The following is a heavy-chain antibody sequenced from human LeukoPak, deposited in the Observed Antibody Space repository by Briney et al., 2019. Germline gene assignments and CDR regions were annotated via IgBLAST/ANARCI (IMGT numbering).Heavy chain of an antibody. Sequence: GESLKISCQGSGYSFSTYWITWVRQMPGKGLEWMGIIYPGDSDTRYSPSFQGQVTISTDESVSTAYLQWTSLRASDTAMYYCARLSHSSGWYVHYWGQGTLVTVSS. CDR2: IYPGDSDT. V-gene: IGHV5-51*01. CDR1: GYSFSTYW. CDR3: ARLSHSSGWYVHY. J-gene: IGHJ4*02. D-gene: IGHD6-19*01.